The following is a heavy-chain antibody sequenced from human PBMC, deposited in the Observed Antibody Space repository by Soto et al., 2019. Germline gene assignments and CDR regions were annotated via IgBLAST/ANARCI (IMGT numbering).Heavy chain of an antibody. Sequence: GASGKVSCKVAADTLTEQSINRLRQPPGKEVEWMGSFDPEDGETIYAQKFQGRVTMTEDTSTDTAYMELSSLRSEDTAVYYCATAALAAANNWFDPWGQGTLVTVSS. CDR3: ATAALAAANNWFDP. CDR1: ADTLTEQS. V-gene: IGHV1-24*01. CDR2: FDPEDGET. J-gene: IGHJ5*02. D-gene: IGHD6-13*01.